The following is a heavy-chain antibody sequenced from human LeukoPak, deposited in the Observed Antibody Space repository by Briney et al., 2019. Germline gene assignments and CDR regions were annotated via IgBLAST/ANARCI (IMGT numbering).Heavy chain of an antibody. D-gene: IGHD3-3*01. Sequence: ASVKVSCKASGYTFTGYCMHWVRQAPGQGLEWMGWINPNSGGTNYAQKFQGRVTMTRDTSVSTAYMELSRLRSDDTAVYYCARGEANLLRFLEWSSFDYWGQGTLVTVSS. CDR2: INPNSGGT. CDR3: ARGEANLLRFLEWSSFDY. J-gene: IGHJ4*02. V-gene: IGHV1-2*02. CDR1: GYTFTGYC.